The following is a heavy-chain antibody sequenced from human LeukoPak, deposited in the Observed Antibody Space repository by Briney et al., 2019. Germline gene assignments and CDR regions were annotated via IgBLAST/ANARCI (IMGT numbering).Heavy chain of an antibody. D-gene: IGHD3-10*01. CDR1: GYTLTELS. V-gene: IGHV1-24*01. CDR2: FGPEDGET. Sequence: ASVKVSCKVSGYTLTELSMHWVRQAPGKGLEWMGGFGPEDGETIYAQKFQGRVTMTEDTSTDTAYMELSSLRSEDTAVYYCATDFAGAIMFDPWGQGTLVTVSS. CDR3: ATDFAGAIMFDP. J-gene: IGHJ5*02.